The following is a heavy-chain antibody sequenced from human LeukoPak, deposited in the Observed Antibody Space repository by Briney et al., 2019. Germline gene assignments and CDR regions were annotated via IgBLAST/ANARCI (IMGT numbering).Heavy chain of an antibody. CDR1: GFTFSSYA. D-gene: IGHD1-26*01. CDR3: AKDPHPRGSSPRHFDY. CDR2: ISGSGGST. Sequence: PGGSLRLSCAASGFTFSSYAMGWVRQAPGKGLEWVSAISGSGGSTYYADSVKGRFTISRDNSKNTLYLQMNSLRAEDTAVYYCAKDPHPRGSSPRHFDYWGQGTLVTVSS. V-gene: IGHV3-23*01. J-gene: IGHJ4*02.